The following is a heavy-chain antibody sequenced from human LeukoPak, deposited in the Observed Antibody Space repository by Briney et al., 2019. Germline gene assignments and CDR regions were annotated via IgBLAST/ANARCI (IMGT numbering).Heavy chain of an antibody. D-gene: IGHD1-26*01. V-gene: IGHV5-51*01. Sequence: GESLKISCXASGYSFSSYWIGWVRQMPGKGLEWMGNIYAGDSDTRYSPSFQGQVTISVDKSINTAYLQWSSLKASDTAMYYCVRRRSGTNSDYWGQGTLVTVSS. CDR2: IYAGDSDT. J-gene: IGHJ4*02. CDR1: GYSFSSYW. CDR3: VRRRSGTNSDY.